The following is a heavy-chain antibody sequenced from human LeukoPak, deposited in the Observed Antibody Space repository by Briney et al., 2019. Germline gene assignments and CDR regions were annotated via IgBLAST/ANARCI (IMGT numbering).Heavy chain of an antibody. CDR1: GGTFSSYA. CDR3: ARAYIVVVPAANYYYGMDV. J-gene: IGHJ6*02. V-gene: IGHV1-69*04. D-gene: IGHD2-2*01. Sequence: SVKVSCKASGGTFSSYAISWVRQAPRQGLEWMGRIIPILGIANYAQKFQGRVTITADKSTSTAYMELSSLRSEDTAVYYCARAYIVVVPAANYYYGMDVWGQGTTVTVSS. CDR2: IIPILGIA.